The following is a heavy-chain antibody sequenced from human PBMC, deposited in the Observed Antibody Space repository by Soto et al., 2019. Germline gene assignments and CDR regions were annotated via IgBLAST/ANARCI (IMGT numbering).Heavy chain of an antibody. CDR2: TRDKPNSYTT. J-gene: IGHJ6*02. Sequence: GGSLRLSCVASGFTLSDYYVDWVRQAPGKGLEWVGRTRDKPNSYTTEYAASVEGRFTMSRDDSKNSLYLQLNSLNTEDTAVYYCGRGGYRHYSAYYYYALDVGGQGTTVTVSS. CDR3: GRGGYRHYSAYYYYALDV. CDR1: GFTLSDYY. D-gene: IGHD4-4*01. V-gene: IGHV3-72*01.